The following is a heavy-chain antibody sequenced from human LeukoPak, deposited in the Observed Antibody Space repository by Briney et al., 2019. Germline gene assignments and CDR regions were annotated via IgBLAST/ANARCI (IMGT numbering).Heavy chain of an antibody. V-gene: IGHV3-33*01. Sequence: GGSLRLSCAASGFTFSSYGMHWVLQAPGKGLQWVASIWFDGSNKHYADFVKGRFTISRDNSNNTLYLDMIGLRAEDSAVFYCAREGGGLCSGFSCHGVDYWGQGTLVIVSS. CDR3: AREGGGLCSGFSCHGVDY. CDR1: GFTFSSYG. CDR2: IWFDGSNK. D-gene: IGHD2-15*01. J-gene: IGHJ4*02.